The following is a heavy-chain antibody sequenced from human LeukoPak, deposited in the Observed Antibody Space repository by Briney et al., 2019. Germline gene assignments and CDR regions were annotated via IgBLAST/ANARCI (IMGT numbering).Heavy chain of an antibody. CDR2: INTNTGNP. CDR1: GYTFTSYA. Sequence: GASVKVSCKASGYTFTSYAMNWVRQAPGQGLEWMGWINTNTGNPTYAQGFTGRFVFSLDTSVSTAYLQISSLKAEDTAVYYCARTQRACTNGVCWVTGAFDIWGQGTMVTVSS. V-gene: IGHV7-4-1*02. D-gene: IGHD2-8*01. CDR3: ARTQRACTNGVCWVTGAFDI. J-gene: IGHJ3*02.